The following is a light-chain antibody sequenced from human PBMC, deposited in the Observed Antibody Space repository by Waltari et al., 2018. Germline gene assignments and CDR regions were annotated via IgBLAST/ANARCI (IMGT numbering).Light chain of an antibody. CDR1: QSVRSSK. CDR3: QQYGGSPLWT. CDR2: SAS. Sequence: ENVLTQSPGTLSLSPGERATLSCRASQSVRSSKLAWYQQKPGQGLRLLIHSASNRATGIPDRFCGSGSVTDFTLTFSRLEPVDFSVYYFQQYGGSPLWTFGQGTKVEIK. V-gene: IGKV3-20*01. J-gene: IGKJ1*01.